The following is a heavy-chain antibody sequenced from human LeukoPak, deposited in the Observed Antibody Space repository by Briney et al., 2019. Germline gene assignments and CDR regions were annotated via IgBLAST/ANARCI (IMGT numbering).Heavy chain of an antibody. D-gene: IGHD3-10*01. V-gene: IGHV1-18*04. Sequence: GASVKVSWKASGYTFTSYGISWVRQAPGQGLEWMGWISAYSGNTNDAQKLQGRVTMTTDTSTSTAYMELRSLRSDDTAVYYCARDYPFNYYYGSGSYYSNWFDPWGQGTLVTVSS. CDR1: GYTFTSYG. CDR2: ISAYSGNT. CDR3: ARDYPFNYYYGSGSYYSNWFDP. J-gene: IGHJ5*02.